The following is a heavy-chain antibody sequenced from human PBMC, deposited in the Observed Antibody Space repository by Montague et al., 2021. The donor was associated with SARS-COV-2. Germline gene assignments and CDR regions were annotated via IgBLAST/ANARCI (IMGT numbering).Heavy chain of an antibody. D-gene: IGHD3-3*01. Sequence: SLRLSCAASAFTFSSYSMTWVRQAPGQGLQWVSALSANGGATYYLDSVKGRFTISRDNSKSTLYLQMNSLRAEDTGVYYCARVNPSYDFWSGPNWFDPWGRGTLVIVSS. CDR2: LSANGGAT. J-gene: IGHJ5*02. CDR1: AFTFSSYS. V-gene: IGHV3-23*01. CDR3: ARVNPSYDFWSGPNWFDP.